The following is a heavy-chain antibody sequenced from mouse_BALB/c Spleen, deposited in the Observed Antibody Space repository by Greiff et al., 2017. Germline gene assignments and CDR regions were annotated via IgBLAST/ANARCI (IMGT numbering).Heavy chain of an antibody. Sequence: QVQLQQPGAELVMPGASVKMSCKASGYTFTDYWMHWVKQRPGQGLEWIGAIDTSDSYTSYNQKFKGKATLTVDESSSTAYMQLSSLTSEDSAVYYCARKGRRGVDYWGQGTTLTVAS. CDR3: ARKGRRGVDY. V-gene: IGHV1-69*01. D-gene: IGHD2-14*01. CDR2: IDTSDSYT. CDR1: GYTFTDYW. J-gene: IGHJ2*01.